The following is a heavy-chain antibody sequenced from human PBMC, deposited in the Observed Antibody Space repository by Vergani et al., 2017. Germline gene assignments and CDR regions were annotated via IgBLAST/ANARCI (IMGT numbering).Heavy chain of an antibody. CDR3: ATPQTVTTGGMEV. Sequence: VQLVQSGAEVKKPGATMKISCTVSGYTFTDHYMHWVKQAPGKGLEWMGLVDPEDGETIYAEKFKGRVTIAADTSTDTAHLELSSLRSEETAVYYCATPQTVTTGGMEVWGQGTTVIVSS. CDR2: VDPEDGET. CDR1: GYTFTDHY. D-gene: IGHD4-17*01. V-gene: IGHV1-69-2*01. J-gene: IGHJ6*02.